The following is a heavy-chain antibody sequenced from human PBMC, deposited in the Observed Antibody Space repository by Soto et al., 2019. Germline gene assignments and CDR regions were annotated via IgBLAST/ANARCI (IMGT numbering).Heavy chain of an antibody. J-gene: IGHJ4*02. CDR3: ARVAVAGTRFDY. V-gene: IGHV4-4*02. Sequence: SETPSLTFAVPGGSISSSNWWSWVRQPPGKGLEWIGEIYHSGSTNYNPSLKSRVTISVDKSKNQFSLKLSSVTAADTAVYYCARVAVAGTRFDYWGQGTLVTV. CDR2: IYHSGST. CDR1: GGSISSSNW. D-gene: IGHD6-19*01.